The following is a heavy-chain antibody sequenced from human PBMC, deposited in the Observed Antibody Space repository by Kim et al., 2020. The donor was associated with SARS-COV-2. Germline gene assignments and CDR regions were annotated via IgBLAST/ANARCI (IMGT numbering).Heavy chain of an antibody. Sequence: SETLSLTCTVSGGSISSSSYYWGWIRQPPGKGLEWIGSIYYSGSTYYNPSLKSRVTISVDTSKNQFSLKLSSVTAADTAVYYCAAYGGWELTGHFDYWGQGTLVTVSS. CDR1: GGSISSSSYY. CDR3: AAYGGWELTGHFDY. V-gene: IGHV4-39*01. J-gene: IGHJ4*02. CDR2: IYYSGST. D-gene: IGHD1-26*01.